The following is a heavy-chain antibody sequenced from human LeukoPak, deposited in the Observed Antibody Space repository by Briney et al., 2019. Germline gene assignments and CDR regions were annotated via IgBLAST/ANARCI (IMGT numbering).Heavy chain of an antibody. V-gene: IGHV6-1*01. CDR2: TYYRSKWYN. CDR3: VRDGQLGYDALDI. Sequence: SQTLSLTCAISGDSVSSNTAAWNWIRQSPSRGLEWLGRTYYRSKWYNDYAVSVRGRITVNPDTSKNEVSLQLNSVTPEDTAVYYCVRDGQLGYDALDIWGQGTLVTVSS. CDR1: GDSVSSNTAA. D-gene: IGHD1-1*01. J-gene: IGHJ3*02.